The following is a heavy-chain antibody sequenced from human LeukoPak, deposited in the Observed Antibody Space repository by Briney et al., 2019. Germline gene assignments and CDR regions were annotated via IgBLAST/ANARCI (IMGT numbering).Heavy chain of an antibody. CDR1: GFTFSSYA. J-gene: IGHJ4*02. V-gene: IGHV3-30*01. D-gene: IGHD2-2*01. CDR3: ASHYSPIVVVPAAIDY. Sequence: GRSLRLSCAASGFTFSSYAMRWVRQAPGKGLEWVAVISYDGSNKYYADSVKGRFTISRDNSKNTLYLQMNSLRAEDTAVYYCASHYSPIVVVPAAIDYWGQGTLVTVSS. CDR2: ISYDGSNK.